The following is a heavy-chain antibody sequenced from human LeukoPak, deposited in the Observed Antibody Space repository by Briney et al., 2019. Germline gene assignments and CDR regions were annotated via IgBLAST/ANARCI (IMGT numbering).Heavy chain of an antibody. V-gene: IGHV3-21*01. Sequence: GGSLRLSCAASGFTFSSYAMSWVRQAPGKGLEWVSSISSSSSYIYYADSVKGRFTISRDNAKNSLYLQMNSLRAEDTAVYYCARSPMVRGVYVDYWGQGTLVTVSS. CDR1: GFTFSSYA. CDR3: ARSPMVRGVYVDY. J-gene: IGHJ4*02. D-gene: IGHD3-10*01. CDR2: ISSSSSYI.